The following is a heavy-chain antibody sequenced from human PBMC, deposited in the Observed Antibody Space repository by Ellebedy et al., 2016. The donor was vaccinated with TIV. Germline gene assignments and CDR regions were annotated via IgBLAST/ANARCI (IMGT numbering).Heavy chain of an antibody. Sequence: GESLKISCAASGFSFRSYWMSWVRQAPGKGLEWVANIYQDGSDQYYVDSVKDRFTISRDNAKKSLFLQMHSLRVDDTGVYYCARRGSYGDYAVQVNSWFDPWGQGTLVTVSS. CDR3: ARRGSYGDYAVQVNSWFDP. CDR2: IYQDGSDQ. V-gene: IGHV3-7*01. J-gene: IGHJ5*02. D-gene: IGHD4-17*01. CDR1: GFSFRSYW.